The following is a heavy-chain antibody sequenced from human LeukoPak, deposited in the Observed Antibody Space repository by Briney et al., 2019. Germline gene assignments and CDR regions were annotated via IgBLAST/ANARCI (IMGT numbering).Heavy chain of an antibody. CDR2: IYYSGST. CDR1: GGSISSYY. Sequence: SETLSLTCTVSGGSISSYYWSWIRQPPGKGLEWIGSIYYSGSTNYNPSLKSRVTISVDTSKNQFSLKLSSVTAADTAVYYCARDRGIQVYSSSWYGMDVWGQGTTVTVSS. J-gene: IGHJ6*02. D-gene: IGHD6-13*01. CDR3: ARDRGIQVYSSSWYGMDV. V-gene: IGHV4-59*01.